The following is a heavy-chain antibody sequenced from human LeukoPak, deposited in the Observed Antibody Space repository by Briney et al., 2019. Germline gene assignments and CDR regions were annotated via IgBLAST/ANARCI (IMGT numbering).Heavy chain of an antibody. D-gene: IGHD6-6*01. V-gene: IGHV3-48*01. CDR3: AREYSSSSGRAFDI. J-gene: IGHJ3*02. CDR2: ISSSSSAI. CDR1: GFTFTTYT. Sequence: GGSLRLSCAASGFTFTTYTMNWVRQTPGKGLEWDSFISSSSSAIYYADSVKGRFTISRDNAKNSLFLQMNSLRAEDTAVYYCAREYSSSSGRAFDIWGQGTMVTVSS.